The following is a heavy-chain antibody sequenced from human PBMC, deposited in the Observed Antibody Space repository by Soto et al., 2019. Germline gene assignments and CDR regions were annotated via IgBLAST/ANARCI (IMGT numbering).Heavy chain of an antibody. V-gene: IGHV1-69*01. CDR3: ARGYCSGGSCYVAKYYGLDV. Sequence: QVQLVQSGAEVRKPGSSVKVSCKASGGTFSNYTISWVRQAPGQGLEWMGGIIPIFGAVNYAQKFQGRLTRSVGESTTTAHMELSSLGSEDTAVYYFARGYCSGGSCYVAKYYGLDVWGQGTTVIVS. CDR2: IIPIFGAV. D-gene: IGHD2-15*01. CDR1: GGTFSNYT. J-gene: IGHJ6*02.